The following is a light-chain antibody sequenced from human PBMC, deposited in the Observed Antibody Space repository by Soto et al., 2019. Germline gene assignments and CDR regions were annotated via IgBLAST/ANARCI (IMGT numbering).Light chain of an antibody. V-gene: IGKV1-5*03. Sequence: DIQMTQSPSTLSASVGDRVTITCRASQSISSWLAWYQQKPGKAPKLLIYKASSLQSGVPSRFSGSGSGTEFTLTINSLQPDDFATCYCKQYNSYSVTFGQGTKVDSK. CDR3: KQYNSYSVT. CDR1: QSISSW. CDR2: KAS. J-gene: IGKJ1*01.